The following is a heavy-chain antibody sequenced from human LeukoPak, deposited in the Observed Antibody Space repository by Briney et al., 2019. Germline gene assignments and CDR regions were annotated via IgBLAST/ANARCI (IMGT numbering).Heavy chain of an antibody. D-gene: IGHD5-18*01. CDR3: SKYKYGAFDI. J-gene: IGHJ3*02. CDR2: AKSKTDGGPT. CDR1: GFTFTYVW. V-gene: IGHV3-15*01. Sequence: GGSLRLSCATSGFTFTYVWMSWVRQAPGKGLAWVGRAKSKTDGGPTDYPAPMKRRLTISRDDSKNTLYLQMNSLKTEDTAVYYCSKYKYGAFDIWGQGTMVTVSS.